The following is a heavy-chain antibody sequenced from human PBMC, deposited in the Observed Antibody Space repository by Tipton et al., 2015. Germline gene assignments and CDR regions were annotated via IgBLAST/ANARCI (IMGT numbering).Heavy chain of an antibody. D-gene: IGHD3-22*01. CDR2: ISGSGIST. CDR3: VKDSRDYYDNTGYDF. Sequence: SLRLSCAASGFTFSTYAMSWVRQAPGKGLEWVSTISGSGISTYFADSVEGRFTMSRDNSKNTLYLQMNSLRAEDTAVYFCVKDSRDYYDNTGYDFWGQGTLVTVSS. V-gene: IGHV3-23*01. J-gene: IGHJ4*02. CDR1: GFTFSTYA.